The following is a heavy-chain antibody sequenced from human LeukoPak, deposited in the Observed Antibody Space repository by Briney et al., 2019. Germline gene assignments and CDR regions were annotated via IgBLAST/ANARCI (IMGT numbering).Heavy chain of an antibody. CDR3: AKDDSGSYYPYYYYMDV. J-gene: IGHJ6*03. Sequence: GGSLRLSCAASGITFSSYAMHWVRQAPGKGLEWVAVISYDGSNKYYADSVKGRFTISRDNSKNTLYLQMNSLRAEDTAVYYCAKDDSGSYYPYYYYMDVWGKGTTVTISS. CDR1: GITFSSYA. CDR2: ISYDGSNK. D-gene: IGHD1-26*01. V-gene: IGHV3-30*04.